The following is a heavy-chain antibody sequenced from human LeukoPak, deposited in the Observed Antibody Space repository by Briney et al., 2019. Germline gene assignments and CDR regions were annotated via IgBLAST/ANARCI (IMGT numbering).Heavy chain of an antibody. CDR2: INHSGST. CDR1: GGSISSYY. V-gene: IGHV4-34*01. J-gene: IGHJ4*02. CDR3: AKGYYDFWSGYYTGRGRHFDY. Sequence: PSETLSLTCTVSGGSISSYYWSWIRQPPGKGLEWIGEINHSGSTNYNPSLKSRVTISVDTSKNQFSLKLSSVTAADTAVYYCAKGYYDFWSGYYTGRGRHFDYWGQGTLVTVSS. D-gene: IGHD3-3*01.